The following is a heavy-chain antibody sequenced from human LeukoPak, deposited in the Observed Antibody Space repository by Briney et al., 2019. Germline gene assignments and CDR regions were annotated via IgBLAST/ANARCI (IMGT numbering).Heavy chain of an antibody. CDR1: GYSFTSYW. D-gene: IGHD1-26*01. Sequence: GESLKISCKGSGYSFTSYWIGWVRQMPGKGLEWMGIIHPGDSDTRYSPSFQGQVTISADKSISTAYLQWSSLKASDTAMYYCARTTANIVGANDYWGQGTLVTVSS. CDR3: ARTTANIVGANDY. CDR2: IHPGDSDT. V-gene: IGHV5-51*01. J-gene: IGHJ4*02.